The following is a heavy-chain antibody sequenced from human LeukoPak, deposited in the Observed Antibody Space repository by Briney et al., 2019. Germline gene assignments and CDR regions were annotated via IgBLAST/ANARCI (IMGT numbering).Heavy chain of an antibody. CDR3: ARHYSPQHIQLWQWAYFDY. D-gene: IGHD5-18*01. J-gene: IGHJ4*02. V-gene: IGHV4-59*08. CDR1: GGSISSYY. CDR2: IYYSGST. Sequence: SVTLSLTCTVSGGSISSYYWSWIRQPPGKGLEWIGYIYYSGSTNYNPSLKSRVTISVDTSKNQFSLKLSSVTAADTAVYYCARHYSPQHIQLWQWAYFDYWGQGTLVTVSS.